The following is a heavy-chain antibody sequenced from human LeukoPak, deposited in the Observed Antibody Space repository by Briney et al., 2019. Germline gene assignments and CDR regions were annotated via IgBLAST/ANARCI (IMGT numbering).Heavy chain of an antibody. V-gene: IGHV5-51*01. CDR3: ARSGSLGAFDI. CDR2: IYPGDSDT. Sequence: GESLKISCKGSGYSFSSYWIGWGRQMPGKGLEWMGIIYPGDSDTRYNPSFQGQVTISADKSISTAYLQCSLKASDTAMYYCARSGSLGAFDIWGQGTMVTVSS. J-gene: IGHJ3*02. D-gene: IGHD1-26*01. CDR1: GYSFSSYW.